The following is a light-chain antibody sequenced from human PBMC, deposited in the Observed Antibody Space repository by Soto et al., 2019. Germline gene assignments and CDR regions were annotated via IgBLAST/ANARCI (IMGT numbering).Light chain of an antibody. V-gene: IGKV1-39*01. CDR1: QSISNH. Sequence: DIQMTQSPSSLSASVEDRVIITCRASQSISNHLNWYQQKPGKAPKLLIFAASSLQSGVPSRFSGSRSGPEYTLTINSLQPEDFATYFCQQGYSTPLTFGGGTKVDIK. CDR3: QQGYSTPLT. CDR2: AAS. J-gene: IGKJ4*01.